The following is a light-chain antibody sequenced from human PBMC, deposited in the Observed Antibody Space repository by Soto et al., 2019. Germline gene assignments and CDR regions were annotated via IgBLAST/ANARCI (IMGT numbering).Light chain of an antibody. Sequence: EIVMTHSPATVSLSPGERATLSCSPSQSVGDKLASYQQQPGQAPRLLLYHASARATGIPARFSGSGSGTEFTPTISGLQPEDFAVYYCQQYNNWPPWTFGQGTKVDIK. CDR3: QQYNNWPPWT. CDR2: HAS. J-gene: IGKJ1*01. V-gene: IGKV3-15*01. CDR1: QSVGDK.